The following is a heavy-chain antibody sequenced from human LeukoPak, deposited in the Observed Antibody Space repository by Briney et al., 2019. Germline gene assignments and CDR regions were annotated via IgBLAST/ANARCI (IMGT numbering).Heavy chain of an antibody. V-gene: IGHV3-30*02. J-gene: IGHJ4*02. CDR2: IRYDGSNK. D-gene: IGHD3-10*01. CDR3: AKDPRDHTYGWSWRYFDY. CDR1: GFTFSSYV. Sequence: GGSLRLSCAASGFTFSSYVMHWVRQAPGKGLEWVAFIRYDGSNKYYSDSVKGRFTISRDNSKNTLFLQMNSLRPEDTAVYYCAKDPRDHTYGWSWRYFDYWGQGTLVTVSS.